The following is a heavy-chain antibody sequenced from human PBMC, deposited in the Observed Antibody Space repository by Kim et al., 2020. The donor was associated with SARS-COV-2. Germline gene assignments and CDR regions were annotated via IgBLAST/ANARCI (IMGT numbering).Heavy chain of an antibody. V-gene: IGHV4-34*01. CDR1: GGSFSGYY. J-gene: IGHJ4*02. CDR3: AASRESYKIDY. D-gene: IGHD1-26*01. Sequence: SETLSLTCAVYGGSFSGYYWSWIRQPPGKGLEWIGEINHSGSTNYNPSLKSRVTISVDTSKNQFSLKLSSVTAADTAVYYCAASRESYKIDYWGQGTLVT. CDR2: INHSGST.